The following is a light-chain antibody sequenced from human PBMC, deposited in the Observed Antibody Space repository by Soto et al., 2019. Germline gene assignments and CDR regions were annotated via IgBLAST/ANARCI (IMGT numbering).Light chain of an antibody. Sequence: DIVMTQSPLSLPVTPGEPASISCRSSQNLLHSKGYNYLDWYLQKPGHSPQLLIYLGSNRESGVPDRFSGSGSGTDFTLKISRVEAEDVGVYYCMQALQTPRTFGQGTKVEIK. V-gene: IGKV2-28*01. J-gene: IGKJ1*01. CDR3: MQALQTPRT. CDR1: QNLLHSKGYNY. CDR2: LGS.